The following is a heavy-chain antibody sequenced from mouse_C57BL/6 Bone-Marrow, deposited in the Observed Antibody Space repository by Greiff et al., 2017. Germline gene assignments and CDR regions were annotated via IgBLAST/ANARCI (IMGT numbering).Heavy chain of an antibody. CDR1: GYTFTSYW. V-gene: IGHV1-64*01. J-gene: IGHJ1*03. Sequence: QVQLQQPGAELVKPGASVKLSCKASGYTFTSYWMHWVKQRPGQGLEWIGMIHPNSGSTNYNEKFKSKATLTVDKSSSTAYMQLSSLTSEDSAVYYCAGGTSVGYWCFDVWGTGTTVTVSS. CDR3: AGGTSVGYWCFDV. D-gene: IGHD1-1*01. CDR2: IHPNSGST.